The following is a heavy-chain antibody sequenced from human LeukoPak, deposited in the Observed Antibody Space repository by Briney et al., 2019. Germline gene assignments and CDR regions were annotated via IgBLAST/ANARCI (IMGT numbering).Heavy chain of an antibody. CDR2: IYYSGST. J-gene: IGHJ3*02. Sequence: SQTLSLTCTVSGGSISSGGYYWNWIRHHPGKGLEWIGYIYYSGSTYYNPSLKSRLTISVDTSKDRFSLKLSSVTAADTAVYYCARAGFYSSGDAFDIWGQGTMVTVSS. CDR1: GGSISSGGYY. V-gene: IGHV4-31*03. CDR3: ARAGFYSSGDAFDI. D-gene: IGHD6-19*01.